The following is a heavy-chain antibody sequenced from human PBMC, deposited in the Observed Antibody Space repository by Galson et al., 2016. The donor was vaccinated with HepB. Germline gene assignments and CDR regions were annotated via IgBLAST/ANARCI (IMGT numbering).Heavy chain of an antibody. CDR1: GFTYG. V-gene: IGHV3-30*04. J-gene: IGHJ4*02. Sequence: SLRLSCAVSGFTYGIHWVRQAPGKGPGWVAAISNDESRKDYADSVKGRFIISRDTSKNTLYLQMNSLRSEDTAVYYCASDMNNFDFLGGPFDYWGQGTLVTVSS. CDR2: ISNDESRK. D-gene: IGHD3-3*01. CDR3: ASDMNNFDFLGGPFDY.